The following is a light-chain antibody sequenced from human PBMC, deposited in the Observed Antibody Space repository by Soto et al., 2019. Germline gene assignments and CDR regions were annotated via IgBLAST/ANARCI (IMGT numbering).Light chain of an antibody. CDR1: SSDVGGYNY. CDR3: SSYTSSSSYV. V-gene: IGLV2-14*01. Sequence: SALTQPASVSGSPGQSITISCTGTSSDVGGYNYVSWYQQHPGKAPKVMIFEVSNRPSGVSTRFSGSKSGNTASLTISGLQAEDEADYYCSSYTSSSSYVFGTGTKVTVL. CDR2: EVS. J-gene: IGLJ1*01.